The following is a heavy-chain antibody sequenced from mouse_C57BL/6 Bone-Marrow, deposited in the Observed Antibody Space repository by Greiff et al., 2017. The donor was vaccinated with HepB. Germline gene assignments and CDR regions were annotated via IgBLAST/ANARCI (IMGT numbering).Heavy chain of an antibody. J-gene: IGHJ3*01. Sequence: EVKVEESGEGLVKPGGSLKLSCAASGFTFSSYAMSWVRQTPEKRLEWVAYISSGGDYIYYADTVKGRFTISRDNARNTLYLQMSSLKSEDTAMYYCTSGYDYDVVFAYWGQGTLVTVSA. CDR3: TSGYDYDVVFAY. CDR1: GFTFSSYA. V-gene: IGHV5-9-1*02. D-gene: IGHD2-4*01. CDR2: ISSGGDYI.